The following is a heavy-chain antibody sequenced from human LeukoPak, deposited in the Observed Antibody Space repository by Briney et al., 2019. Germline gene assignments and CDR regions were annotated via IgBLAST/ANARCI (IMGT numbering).Heavy chain of an antibody. V-gene: IGHV3-30*02. CDR2: ERYDGSDK. CDR3: AIEALDF. Sequence: GGSLRLSCAASAFTFSTYGMHWVRQAPGKGLEWVAFERYDGSDKYYADSVKGRFTISRDNSKNTLYLQMNSLRAEDTAVYYCAIEALDFWGQGTLVTVSS. J-gene: IGHJ4*02. CDR1: AFTFSTYG.